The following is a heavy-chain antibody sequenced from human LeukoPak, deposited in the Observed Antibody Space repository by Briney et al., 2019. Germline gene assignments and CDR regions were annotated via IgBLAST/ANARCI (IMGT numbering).Heavy chain of an antibody. CDR2: IYYSGST. V-gene: IGHV4-31*03. Sequence: SQTLSLTCTVSGGSISSGGYYWSWIRQHPGKGLEWIGYIYYSGSTYYNPSLKSRVTISVDTSKNQFSLKLSSVTAADTAVYYCARGNSSGYYYANWYFDLWGRGTLVTVSS. J-gene: IGHJ2*01. CDR3: ARGNSSGYYYANWYFDL. CDR1: GGSISSGGYY. D-gene: IGHD3-22*01.